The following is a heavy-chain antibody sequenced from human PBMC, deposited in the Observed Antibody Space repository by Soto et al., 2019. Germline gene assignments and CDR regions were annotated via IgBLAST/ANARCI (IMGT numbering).Heavy chain of an antibody. J-gene: IGHJ3*01. CDR1: GGSISSYY. CDR3: ASLNFDILTGYYAFDL. D-gene: IGHD3-9*01. Sequence: SETLSLTCTVSGGSISSYYWSWIRQPPGKGLEWIGYIYYSGSTNYNPSLKSRVTISVDTSKNQFSLKLSSVTAADTAIYYCASLNFDILTGYYAFDLWGQGTMVTVS. V-gene: IGHV4-59*08. CDR2: IYYSGST.